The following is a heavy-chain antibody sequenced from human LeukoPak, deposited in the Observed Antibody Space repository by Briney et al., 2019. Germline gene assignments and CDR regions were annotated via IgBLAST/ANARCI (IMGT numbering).Heavy chain of an antibody. V-gene: IGHV3-11*06. CDR3: ARDESQRGWFDP. D-gene: IGHD2-2*01. CDR1: GFTFSDYY. CDR2: ISSSSSYT. J-gene: IGHJ5*02. Sequence: PGGSLRLSCAASGFTFSDYYMSWIRRAPGEGLEWVSYISSSSSYTNYADSVKGRFTISRDNAKHSLYLQMNSLRAEDTAVYYCARDESQRGWFDPWGQGTLVTVSS.